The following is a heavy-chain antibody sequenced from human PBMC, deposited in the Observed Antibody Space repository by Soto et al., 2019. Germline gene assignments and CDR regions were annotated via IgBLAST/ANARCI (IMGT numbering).Heavy chain of an antibody. Sequence: GGSLRLSCAASGFTSSSYAMSWVRQPPGKGLEWVSTISGSAGRTYYADSVKGRFTISRDNSKNTLYLQMNSLRAEDTAVYYGAKGTWCSGGICYSAEHAYFQHLGQGTLVTVFS. J-gene: IGHJ1*01. CDR2: ISGSAGRT. V-gene: IGHV3-23*01. CDR1: GFTSSSYA. CDR3: AKGTWCSGGICYSAEHAYFQH. D-gene: IGHD2-15*01.